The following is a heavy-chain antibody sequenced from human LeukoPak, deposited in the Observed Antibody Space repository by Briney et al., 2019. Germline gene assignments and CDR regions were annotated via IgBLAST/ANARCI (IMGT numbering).Heavy chain of an antibody. CDR2: ISSTSTYI. J-gene: IGHJ4*02. CDR1: GFTFSSYS. Sequence: PGGSLRLSCAASGFTFSSYSMKWVRQTPGKGLEWVSSISSTSTYIYYADSVKGRFTTSRDNAKNSLYLQMNSLRAGDTAVYYCARESYWGQGTLVTVSS. CDR3: ARESY. V-gene: IGHV3-21*01.